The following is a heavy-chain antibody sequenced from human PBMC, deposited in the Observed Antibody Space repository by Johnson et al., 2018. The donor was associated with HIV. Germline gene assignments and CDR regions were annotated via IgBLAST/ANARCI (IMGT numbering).Heavy chain of an antibody. CDR3: ARLRITMVRGGPDAFDI. D-gene: IGHD3-10*01. CDR1: GFTFSNYD. CDR2: IGTAGDT. Sequence: VQLVESGGGLVQPGGSLRLSCAASGFTFSNYDMHWVRQATGKGLEWVSGIGTAGDTYYPGSVKGRFTISRDNSKNTLYLQMNSLRPEDTAVYYCARLRITMVRGGPDAFDIWGQGIMVTVSS. J-gene: IGHJ3*02. V-gene: IGHV3-13*01.